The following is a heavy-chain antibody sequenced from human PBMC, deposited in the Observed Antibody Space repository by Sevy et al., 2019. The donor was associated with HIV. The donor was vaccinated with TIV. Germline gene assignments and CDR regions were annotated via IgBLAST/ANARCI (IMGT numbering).Heavy chain of an antibody. CDR1: GFSFSSYA. Sequence: GGSLRLSCAASGFSFSSYALHWVRQAPGKGLEYVSAISSNGGSTDYADSVKGRFTISRDNSKNTLYLQMGSLRAEDRAVYYCAREGGGGYSYSLDYWGQGTLVTVSS. D-gene: IGHD5-18*01. CDR3: AREGGGGYSYSLDY. CDR2: ISSNGGST. V-gene: IGHV3-64*02. J-gene: IGHJ4*02.